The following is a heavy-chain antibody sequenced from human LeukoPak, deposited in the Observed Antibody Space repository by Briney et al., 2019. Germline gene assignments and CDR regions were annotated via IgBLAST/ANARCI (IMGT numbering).Heavy chain of an antibody. V-gene: IGHV3-74*01. CDR2: INSDGSST. CDR3: AKDSARKSIVGSTTRGVNDY. Sequence: GGSLRLSCAASGFTFSSYWMHRVRQAPGKELVWVSRINSDGSSTRYADSVKGRFTISRDNAKNSLYLQMNSLRAEDTAVYYCAKDSARKSIVGSTTRGVNDYWGQGTLVTVSS. D-gene: IGHD1-26*01. CDR1: GFTFSSYW. J-gene: IGHJ4*02.